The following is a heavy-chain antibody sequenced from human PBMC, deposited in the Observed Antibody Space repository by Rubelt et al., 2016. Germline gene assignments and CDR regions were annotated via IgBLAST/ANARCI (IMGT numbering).Heavy chain of an antibody. CDR3: VGDKGFGDHGMDV. V-gene: IGHV1-18*01. D-gene: IGHD4-17*01. J-gene: IGHJ6*02. CDR1: GYTFTTYP. CDR2: IRGSNGDT. Sequence: QVQLVQSGSELKKPGASVKVSCKASGYTFTTYPMNWVRQAPGQGLEWMGWIRGSNGDTNYEQKPQGRVTVPTDPSTSTAYMELRSLRSDDTAVYYCVGDKGFGDHGMDVWGQGTTVTVSS.